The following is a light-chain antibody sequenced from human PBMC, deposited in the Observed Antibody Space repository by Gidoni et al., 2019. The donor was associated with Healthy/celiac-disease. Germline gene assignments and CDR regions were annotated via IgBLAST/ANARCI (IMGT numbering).Light chain of an antibody. CDR2: AAS. CDR3: QQSYSTPPYT. CDR1: QSIISY. V-gene: IGKV1-39*01. J-gene: IGKJ2*01. Sequence: DIQMTQSPSSLSASVGDRVTITCRASQSIISYVNWYQQKPGKAPKLLIYAASSLQSVVPSRFSGSGSGTDFTLTISSLQPEDFATYYCQQSYSTPPYTFGQWTKLEIK.